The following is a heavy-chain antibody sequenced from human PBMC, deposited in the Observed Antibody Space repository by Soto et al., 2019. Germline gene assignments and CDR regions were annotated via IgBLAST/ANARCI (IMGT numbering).Heavy chain of an antibody. CDR2: IYSSGST. Sequence: SETLSLTCTVSGGSVTSGSYYWSWIRQPPGKGLEWIGYIYSSGSTNYNPSLKSRVTISVDTSKNQFSLKLSSVTAADTAVYYCAGVAGVDDGGRYFFDYWGQGTLVTVSS. J-gene: IGHJ4*02. D-gene: IGHD2-15*01. CDR3: AGVAGVDDGGRYFFDY. CDR1: GGSVTSGSYY. V-gene: IGHV4-61*01.